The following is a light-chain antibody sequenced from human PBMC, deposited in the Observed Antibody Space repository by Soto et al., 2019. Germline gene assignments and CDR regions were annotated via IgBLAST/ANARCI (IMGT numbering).Light chain of an antibody. Sequence: QSVLTRPPSVSAAPGQRVTISCTGSSSNIGAGYVVHWYQQLPGTAPKLLIHDNTNRPSGVPDRFSGSKSGTSASLAITGLQAEDEADYYCQSYDSSLSASVFGGGTKLTVL. CDR3: QSYDSSLSASV. J-gene: IGLJ2*01. V-gene: IGLV1-40*01. CDR1: SSNIGAGYV. CDR2: DNT.